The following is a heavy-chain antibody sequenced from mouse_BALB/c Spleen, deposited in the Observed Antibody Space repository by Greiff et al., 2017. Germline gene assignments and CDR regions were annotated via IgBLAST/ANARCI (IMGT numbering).Heavy chain of an antibody. V-gene: IGHV5-17*02. Sequence: EVKVVESGGGLVQPGGSRKLSCAASGFTFSSFGMHWVRQAPEKGLEWVAYISSGSSTIYYADTVKGRFTISRDNPKNTLFLQMTSLRSEDTAMYYCARRRDYGLYAMDYWGQGTSVTVSS. D-gene: IGHD2-4*01. CDR3: ARRRDYGLYAMDY. J-gene: IGHJ4*01. CDR1: GFTFSSFG. CDR2: ISSGSSTI.